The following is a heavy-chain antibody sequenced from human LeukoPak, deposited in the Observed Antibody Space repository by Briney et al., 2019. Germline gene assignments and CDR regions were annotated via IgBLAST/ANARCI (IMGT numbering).Heavy chain of an antibody. CDR1: GFTFSSYW. CDR2: IKQDGSEK. Sequence: GGSLRLSCAASGFTFSSYWMIWVRQAPGKGLEWVANIKQDGSEKYYVDSVKGRFTISRDNAKNSVYLQMNSLRVEDTAVYYCARGFRILEWLPGAFDIWGQGTMVTVSS. D-gene: IGHD3-3*01. V-gene: IGHV3-7*04. J-gene: IGHJ3*02. CDR3: ARGFRILEWLPGAFDI.